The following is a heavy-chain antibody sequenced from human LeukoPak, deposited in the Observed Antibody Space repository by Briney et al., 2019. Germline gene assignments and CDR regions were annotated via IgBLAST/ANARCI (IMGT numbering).Heavy chain of an antibody. CDR1: GYTFTCHY. J-gene: IGHJ4*02. V-gene: IGHV1-2*02. CDR3: ARDGVGDYYGSGSYYEDY. CDR2: INTNSGGT. Sequence: ASVKVSCKTSGYTFTCHYIHWVRQAPGQGLEWMGWINTNSGGTSYAQKFQGRVTMTRDTSISTAYMELSRLRSDDTAVYYCARDGVGDYYGSGSYYEDYWGQGTLVTVSS. D-gene: IGHD3-10*01.